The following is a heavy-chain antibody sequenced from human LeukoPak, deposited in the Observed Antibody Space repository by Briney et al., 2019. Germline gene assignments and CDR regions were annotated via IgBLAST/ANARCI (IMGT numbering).Heavy chain of an antibody. V-gene: IGHV4-38-2*01. CDR1: GYSINTGYY. CDR3: ARRGYGDCENNLSFDY. D-gene: IGHD4-17*01. J-gene: IGHJ4*02. CDR2: IYYSGST. Sequence: SETLSLTCAVSGYSINTGYYWGWIRQPPGKGLEWIGSIYYSGSTYYNPSLKSRVTISVDTSKNQFSLKLSSVTAADTAVYYCARRGYGDCENNLSFDYWGQGTLVTVSS.